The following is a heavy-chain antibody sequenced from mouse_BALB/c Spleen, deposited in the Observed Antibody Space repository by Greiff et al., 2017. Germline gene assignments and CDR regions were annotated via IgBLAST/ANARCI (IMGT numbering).Heavy chain of an antibody. Sequence: EVQLQESGAELVKPGASVKLSCTASGFNIKDTYMHWVKQRPEQGLEWIGRIDPANGNTKYDPKFQGKATITADTSSNTAYLQLSSLTSEDTAVYYCARWRWLGAMDYWGQGTSVTVSS. CDR2: IDPANGNT. D-gene: IGHD2-3*01. V-gene: IGHV14-3*02. CDR3: ARWRWLGAMDY. CDR1: GFNIKDTY. J-gene: IGHJ4*01.